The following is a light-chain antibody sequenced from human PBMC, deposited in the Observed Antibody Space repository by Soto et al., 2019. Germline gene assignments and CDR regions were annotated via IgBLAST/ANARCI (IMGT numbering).Light chain of an antibody. J-gene: IGKJ1*01. CDR1: QSISDR. CDR3: QHYSTVWA. CDR2: DAS. V-gene: IGKV1-5*01. Sequence: DIQKTQCPSTLAASVGDRVSISCRASQSISDRLAWYQRKPGKAPKLLIFDASSLESGVPSRFSGSGSGTEFTLTISSLQPDDFATYYCQHYSTVWAFGQGTKVDIK.